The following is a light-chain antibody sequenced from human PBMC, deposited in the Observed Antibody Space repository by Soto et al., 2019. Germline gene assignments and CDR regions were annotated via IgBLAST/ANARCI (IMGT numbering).Light chain of an antibody. CDR2: DAS. CDR3: QQYNSYSWT. Sequence: EIVLTQSPATLSLSPGERATLSCRASQSVSSYLAWYQQKPGQAPRLLIYDASSRATGIPDRFSGSGSGTDFTLTISRLEPEDFATYYCQQYNSYSWTFGQGTKVDIK. J-gene: IGKJ1*01. V-gene: IGKV3-11*01. CDR1: QSVSSY.